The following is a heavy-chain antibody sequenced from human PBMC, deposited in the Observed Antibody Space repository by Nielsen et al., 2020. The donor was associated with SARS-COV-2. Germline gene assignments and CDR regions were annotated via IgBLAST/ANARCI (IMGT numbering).Heavy chain of an antibody. CDR2: IYYSGST. CDR1: GGSISSGGYY. D-gene: IGHD3-3*01. J-gene: IGHJ6*03. V-gene: IGHV4-31*03. CDR3: ARGEVEGYDFWSGYQTPYYMDV. Sequence: SETLSLTCTVSGGSISSGGYYWSWIRQHPGKGLEWIGYIYYSGSTYYNPSLKSRVTISVDTSKNQFSLKLSSVTAADTAVYYCARGEVEGYDFWSGYQTPYYMDVWDKGTTVTVSS.